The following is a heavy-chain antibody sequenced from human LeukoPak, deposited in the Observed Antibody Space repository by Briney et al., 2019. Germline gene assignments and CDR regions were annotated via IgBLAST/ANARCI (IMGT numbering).Heavy chain of an antibody. J-gene: IGHJ4*02. CDR3: ARDLEHCRNIICSNSAY. CDR1: GYTFTSYA. CDR2: INAGNGNT. D-gene: IGHD2-2*01. Sequence: ASVKVSCKASGYTFTSYAMHWVRQAPGQRLEWMGWINAGNGNTKYSQKFQGRVTITRDTSTNTVYMDLRSLRSDDTAVYYCARDLEHCRNIICSNSAYWGQGTLVTVSS. V-gene: IGHV1-3*01.